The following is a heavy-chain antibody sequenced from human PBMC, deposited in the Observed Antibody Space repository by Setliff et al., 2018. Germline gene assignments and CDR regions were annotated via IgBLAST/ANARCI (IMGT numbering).Heavy chain of an antibody. CDR3: ARDFFYGSGSQAAGGMDV. Sequence: ASVTVSCKASGYTFTAYYMHWVRQAPGQGLEWMGWINPNSGDTNYAQNFQGRVTMTRDTSISTAYMELSRLRSDDTAVYHCARDFFYGSGSQAAGGMDVWGQGTTVTV. CDR2: INPNSGDT. D-gene: IGHD3-10*01. CDR1: GYTFTAYY. V-gene: IGHV1-2*02. J-gene: IGHJ6*02.